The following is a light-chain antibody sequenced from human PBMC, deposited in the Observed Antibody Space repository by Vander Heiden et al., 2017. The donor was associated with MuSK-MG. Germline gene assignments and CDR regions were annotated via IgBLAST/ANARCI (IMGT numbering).Light chain of an antibody. CDR2: EVS. CDR1: SSDVGAYNF. J-gene: IGLJ2*01. CDR3: DSYTGIDTGV. V-gene: IGLV2-14*01. Sequence: QSALTQPASVSGSPGQSITLPCSGTSSDVGAYNFVSWYQQHPGTAPKLSMFEVSYRPSGVADRFSGSRSGNTAYLTISGLLAEDEADDDCDSYTGIDTGVFGGGTKLTVL.